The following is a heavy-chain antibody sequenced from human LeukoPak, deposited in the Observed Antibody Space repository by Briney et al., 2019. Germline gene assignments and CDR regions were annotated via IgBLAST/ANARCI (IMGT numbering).Heavy chain of an antibody. CDR1: GASIRSYY. J-gene: IGHJ4*02. CDR3: ARAFGGDTDY. CDR2: IYTSWSS. Sequence: KPSDTLSLTCTVSGASIRSYYWTWIRQPAGKALEWLGRIYTSWSSKYNPSLKSRVTMSLDTSKNQFSLKLFSVTAADTAVYYCARAFGGDTDYWGQGTLVTVSS. D-gene: IGHD3-10*01. V-gene: IGHV4-4*07.